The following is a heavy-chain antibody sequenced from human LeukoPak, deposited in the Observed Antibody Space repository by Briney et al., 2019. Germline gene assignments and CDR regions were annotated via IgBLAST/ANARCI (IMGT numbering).Heavy chain of an antibody. D-gene: IGHD6-19*01. V-gene: IGHV1-18*01. Sequence: ASVKVSCKASGYTFPNYGISWVRQAPGQGLEWMGWISAFNGDTNYAQKLQGRVTMTTDTSTSTAYMELRSLKSDDTAVYYCARDTRIEQWLVGDAFDLWGQGTMVTVSP. CDR3: ARDTRIEQWLVGDAFDL. CDR1: GYTFPNYG. J-gene: IGHJ3*01. CDR2: ISAFNGDT.